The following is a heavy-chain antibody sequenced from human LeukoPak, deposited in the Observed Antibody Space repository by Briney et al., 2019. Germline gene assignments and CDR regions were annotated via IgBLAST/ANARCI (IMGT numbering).Heavy chain of an antibody. D-gene: IGHD2-2*01. Sequence: ASVKVSCKASGYTFTSCGISWVRQAPGQGLEWMGWISAYNGNTNYAQKFQGRVTITADESTSTAYMELSSLRSEDTAVYYCARDRGIVVVPAAITSYGMDVWGQGTTVTVSS. CDR3: ARDRGIVVVPAAITSYGMDV. CDR1: GYTFTSCG. J-gene: IGHJ6*02. V-gene: IGHV1-18*01. CDR2: ISAYNGNT.